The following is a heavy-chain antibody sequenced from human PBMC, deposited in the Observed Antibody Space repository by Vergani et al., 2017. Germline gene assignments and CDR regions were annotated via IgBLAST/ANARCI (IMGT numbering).Heavy chain of an antibody. CDR1: GYTFSNYY. J-gene: IGHJ4*02. CDR2: INPRGGHT. CDR3: ARGDYGILTGYRY. V-gene: IGHV1-46*03. D-gene: IGHD3-9*01. Sequence: QVQVVQSGAEVKKSGASVKVSCKTSGYTFSNYYMHWVRQAPGQGLEWMGIINPRGGHTNYAQKFQSRVTMTRDTSTSTVYMELSSLRSEDTAIYYCARGDYGILTGYRYWGQGTLVTDSA.